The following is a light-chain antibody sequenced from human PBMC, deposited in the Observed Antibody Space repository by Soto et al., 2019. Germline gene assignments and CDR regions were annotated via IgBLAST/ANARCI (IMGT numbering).Light chain of an antibody. V-gene: IGKV3-15*01. CDR1: ESLFGF. CDR3: QSYNDWPFA. CDR2: GGS. J-gene: IGKJ2*01. Sequence: EIVLTQSPATLSVSPGDRVTLSCMASESLFGFLAWYQQKPGQSPRLLIYGGSTRATGIPARFSGSGSATDFTRTISSLQSEDFAVFFCQSYNDWPFASGLGTKLDI.